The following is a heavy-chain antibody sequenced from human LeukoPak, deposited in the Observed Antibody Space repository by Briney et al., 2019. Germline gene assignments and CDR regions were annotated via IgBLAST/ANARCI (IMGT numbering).Heavy chain of an antibody. V-gene: IGHV1-18*01. CDR2: ISAYNGNT. Sequence: ASVKVSCKASGYTFTSYGISWVRQAPGQGLEWMGWISAYNGNTNYAQKLQGRVTITTDTSTSTAYMELRSLRSDDTAVYYCARDLAAAAGIGMGNYYYYGMDVWGQGTTVTVSS. D-gene: IGHD6-13*01. CDR1: GYTFTSYG. J-gene: IGHJ6*02. CDR3: ARDLAAAAGIGMGNYYYYGMDV.